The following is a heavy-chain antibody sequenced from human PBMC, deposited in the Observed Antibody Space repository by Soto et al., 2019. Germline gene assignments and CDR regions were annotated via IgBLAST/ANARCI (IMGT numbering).Heavy chain of an antibody. Sequence: EVQLVETGGGLIRPGGSLRLSCAASGFTVSSYYMTWVRQAPGKGLEWVSLIYTGGDTYYADSVEGRITVSRDNSKNTVYLQMSSLTAEDTAVYYCARALYSGYRRNFFDYWGQGTLVTVSS. CDR3: ARALYSGYRRNFFDY. D-gene: IGHD5-12*01. J-gene: IGHJ4*02. CDR2: IYTGGDT. V-gene: IGHV3-53*02. CDR1: GFTVSSYY.